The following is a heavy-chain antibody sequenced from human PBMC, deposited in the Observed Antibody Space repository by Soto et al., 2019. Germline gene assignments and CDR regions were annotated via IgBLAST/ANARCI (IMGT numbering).Heavy chain of an antibody. V-gene: IGHV4-59*01. CDR2: IYYSGST. CDR1: GGSISSYY. Sequence: SETLSLTCTVSGGSISSYYWSWIRQPPGKGLEWIGYIYYSGSTNYNPSLKSRVTISVDTSKNQFSLKLSSVTAADTAVYYCARGGAYYYDSSGYFPHWGQGTLVTVSS. J-gene: IGHJ4*02. CDR3: ARGGAYYYDSSGYFPH. D-gene: IGHD3-22*01.